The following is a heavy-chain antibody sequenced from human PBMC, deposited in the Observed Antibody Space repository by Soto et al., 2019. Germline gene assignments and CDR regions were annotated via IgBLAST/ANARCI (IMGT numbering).Heavy chain of an antibody. V-gene: IGHV4-39*07. CDR3: ATQPRYDSSGYFFY. CDR1: GGSISSSSYY. Sequence: ETLSLTCTVSGGSISSSSYYWGWIRQPPGKGLEWIGSIYYSGSTYYNPSLKARITISADTSKKQFSLELRSVTAADTAVYYCATQPRYDSSGYFFYWGQGRLVTVSS. CDR2: IYYSGST. D-gene: IGHD3-22*01. J-gene: IGHJ4*02.